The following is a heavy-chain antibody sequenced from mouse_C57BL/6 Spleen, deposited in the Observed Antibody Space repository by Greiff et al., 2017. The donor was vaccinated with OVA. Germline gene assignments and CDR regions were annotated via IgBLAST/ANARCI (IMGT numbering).Heavy chain of an antibody. J-gene: IGHJ2*01. CDR2: IDPETGGT. D-gene: IGHD2-1*01. V-gene: IGHV1-15*01. CDR1: GYTFTDYE. CDR3: TRRGNSYFDY. Sequence: VKLVESGAELVRPGASVTLSCKASGYTFTDYEMHWVKQTPVHGLEWIGAIDPETGGTAYNQKFKGKAILTADKSSSTAYMELRSLTSEDSAVYYCTRRGNSYFDYWGQGTTLTVSS.